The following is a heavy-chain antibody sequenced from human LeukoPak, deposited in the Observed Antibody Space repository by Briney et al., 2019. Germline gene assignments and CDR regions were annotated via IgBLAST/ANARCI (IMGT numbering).Heavy chain of an antibody. CDR3: ARALYYYDSSGPLPLK. J-gene: IGHJ4*02. CDR2: IYYSGST. V-gene: IGHV4-61*01. D-gene: IGHD3-22*01. CDR1: GGSVSSGSYY. Sequence: PSETLSLTCTVSGGSVSSGSYYWSWIRQPPGKGLEWIGYIYYSGSTNYNPSLKSRVTISVDTSKNQFSLNLSSVTAADTAVYYCARALYYYDSSGPLPLKWGQGTLVTVSS.